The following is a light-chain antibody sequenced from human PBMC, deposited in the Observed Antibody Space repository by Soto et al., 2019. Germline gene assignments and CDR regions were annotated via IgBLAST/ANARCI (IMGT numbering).Light chain of an antibody. CDR2: GAY. CDR3: QQYNNPIT. J-gene: IGKJ5*01. V-gene: IGKV3-15*01. Sequence: EIGMAQYPSTLSVSPGERATLSCRASQTVSSKLAWSQQKPGQAPRLLISGAYDRATGIPARFSGSGSETDFTLTISSLQSEDFGIYYCQQYNNPITFGQATRLEIK. CDR1: QTVSSK.